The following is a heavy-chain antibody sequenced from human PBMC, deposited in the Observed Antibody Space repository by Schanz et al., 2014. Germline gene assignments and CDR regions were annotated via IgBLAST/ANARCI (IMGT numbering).Heavy chain of an antibody. CDR3: AKGKYERLKNVRDVRDWDA. CDR2: ISYDGTIK. J-gene: IGHJ5*02. Sequence: QVQLVESGGAVVQPGRSLRLSCAVSGFTFSSYSMHWVRQAPGKGLEWVALISYDGTIKVHADSVKGRFIISRDNSNKTLFLQINSLRTDDTAFYYCAKGKYERLKNVRDVRDWDAWGQGTLVTVSS. CDR1: GFTFSSYS. D-gene: IGHD3-10*02. V-gene: IGHV3-30*04.